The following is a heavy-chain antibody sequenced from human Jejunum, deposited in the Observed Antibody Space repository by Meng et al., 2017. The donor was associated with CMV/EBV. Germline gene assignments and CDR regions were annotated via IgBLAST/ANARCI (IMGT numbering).Heavy chain of an antibody. Sequence: GDSLITNTFYWGWFLQPSGTCLEWIEHVYSPADPYSIASLQSRVTISVDTSKNQFSLKLRSVTATDTAVYYCAKTSTYGSNPTVYWGQGMLVTVSS. J-gene: IGHJ4*02. D-gene: IGHD4-23*01. V-gene: IGHV4-39*07. CDR3: AKTSTYGSNPTVY. CDR1: GDSLITNTFY. CDR2: VYSPADP.